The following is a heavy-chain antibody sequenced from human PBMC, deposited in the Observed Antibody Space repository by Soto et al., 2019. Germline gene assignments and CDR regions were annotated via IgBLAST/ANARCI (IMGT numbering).Heavy chain of an antibody. CDR1: GFSLSSYA. D-gene: IGHD2-2*01. CDR2: ITASGEKL. V-gene: IGHV3-23*01. Sequence: GGSLRLSCAASGFSLSSYAMTWVRQAPGKGLEWVSGITASGEKLYYADSVKGRFTVSRDNSKNTLYLQMHSLRADDTAVYYCARDCSSYSCSVWAYWGQGTLVIVS. J-gene: IGHJ4*02. CDR3: ARDCSSYSCSVWAY.